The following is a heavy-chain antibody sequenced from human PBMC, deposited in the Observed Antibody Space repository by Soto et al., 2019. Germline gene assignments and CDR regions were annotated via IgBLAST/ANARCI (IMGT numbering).Heavy chain of an antibody. CDR1: GYTFTSYA. CDR2: INAGNGNT. Sequence: QVQLVQSGAEVKKPGASVKVSCKASGYTFTSYAMHWVRQAPGQRLEWMGWINAGNGNTKYSQKFQGRVAITRDTSASTAYMELSRLRSEDSAVYYCARVAYGKLSAFDIWGQGTMVTVSS. J-gene: IGHJ3*02. D-gene: IGHD4-17*01. CDR3: ARVAYGKLSAFDI. V-gene: IGHV1-3*01.